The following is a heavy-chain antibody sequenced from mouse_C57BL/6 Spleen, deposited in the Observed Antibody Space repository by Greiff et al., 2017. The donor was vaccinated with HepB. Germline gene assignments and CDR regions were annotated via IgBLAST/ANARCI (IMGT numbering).Heavy chain of an antibody. J-gene: IGHJ2*01. CDR3: ASAPRYYYGVVNYFDY. CDR2: IDPSDSET. Sequence: VQLQQPGAELVRPGSSVKLSCKASGYTFTSYWMHWVKQRPIQGLEWIGNIDPSDSETHYNQKFKDKATLTVDKSSSTAYMQLSSLTSEDSAVYYCASAPRYYYGVVNYFDYWGQGTTLTVSS. D-gene: IGHD1-1*01. CDR1: GYTFTSYW. V-gene: IGHV1-52*01.